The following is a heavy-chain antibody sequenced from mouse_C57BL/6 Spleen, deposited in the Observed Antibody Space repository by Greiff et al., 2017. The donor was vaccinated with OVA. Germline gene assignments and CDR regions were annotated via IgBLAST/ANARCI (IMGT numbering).Heavy chain of an antibody. CDR1: GYTFTDYY. Sequence: EVQLQQSGPELVKPGASVKISCKASGYTFTDYYMNWVKQSHGKSLEWIGDINPNNGGTSYNQKFKGKATLTVDKSSSTAYMELRSLTSEDSAVYYCARRGEYGFYAMDYWGQGTSVTVSS. V-gene: IGHV1-26*01. CDR2: INPNNGGT. J-gene: IGHJ4*01. CDR3: ARRGEYGFYAMDY. D-gene: IGHD2-2*01.